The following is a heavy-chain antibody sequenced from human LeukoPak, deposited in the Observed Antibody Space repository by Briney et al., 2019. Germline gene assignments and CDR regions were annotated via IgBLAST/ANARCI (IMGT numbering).Heavy chain of an antibody. CDR2: INHSGGT. CDR1: GGSFSDYY. CDR3: ARGRRYNWNDYYYYGMDV. Sequence: SETLSLTCAVYGGSFSDYYWSWIRQPPGKGLEWIGEINHSGGTNCNPSLKSRVTISVDTSKNQFSLKLTSVTAADTAVYYCARGRRYNWNDYYYYGMDVWGQGTTVTVSS. V-gene: IGHV4-34*01. J-gene: IGHJ6*02. D-gene: IGHD1-1*01.